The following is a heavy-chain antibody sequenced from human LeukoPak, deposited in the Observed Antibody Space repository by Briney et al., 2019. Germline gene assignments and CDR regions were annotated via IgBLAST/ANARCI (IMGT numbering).Heavy chain of an antibody. D-gene: IGHD2-2*01. J-gene: IGHJ3*02. Sequence: SETLSLTCTVSGGSISSYYWSWIRQPPGKGLEWIGYIYYSGSTNYNPSLKSRVTMSVDTSKNQFSLKLSSVTAADTAVYYCARDLCSSTSCYAYDAFDIWGQGTMVTVSS. CDR3: ARDLCSSTSCYAYDAFDI. CDR1: GGSISSYY. V-gene: IGHV4-59*12. CDR2: IYYSGST.